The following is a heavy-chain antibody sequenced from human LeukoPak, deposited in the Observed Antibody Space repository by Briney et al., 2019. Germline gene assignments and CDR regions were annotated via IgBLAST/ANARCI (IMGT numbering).Heavy chain of an antibody. J-gene: IGHJ6*02. Sequence: GGSLRLSCAASGFTFSSYGMHWVRQAPGKGLEWVAVIWYDGSKKYHADSVKGRFTISRDYSKNMVHLQMNSLRAEDTAVYYCARDYYCGLGSYSRGMDVWGQGTTVTVSS. CDR3: ARDYYCGLGSYSRGMDV. V-gene: IGHV3-33*01. CDR1: GFTFSSYG. D-gene: IGHD3-10*01. CDR2: IWYDGSKK.